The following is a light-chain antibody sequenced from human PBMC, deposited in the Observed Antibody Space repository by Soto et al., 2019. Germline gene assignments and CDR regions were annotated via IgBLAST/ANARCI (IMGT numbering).Light chain of an antibody. Sequence: QSVLTQPPSVSGAPGQRVTISCTGRSSNIGAGYDVHWYQHLPGTAPKLLIYGNSNRPSGVPDRFSGSKSGTSGSLDITGVQAVDEADYYCQSYDRGLSAYVFGSGTKLTVL. V-gene: IGLV1-40*01. CDR3: QSYDRGLSAYV. CDR1: SSNIGAGYD. J-gene: IGLJ1*01. CDR2: GNS.